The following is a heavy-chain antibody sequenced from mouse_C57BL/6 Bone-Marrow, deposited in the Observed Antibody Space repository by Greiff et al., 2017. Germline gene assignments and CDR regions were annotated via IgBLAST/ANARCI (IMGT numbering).Heavy chain of an antibody. D-gene: IGHD1-1*01. CDR2: IHPSDSDT. Sequence: VQLQQSGAELVRPGASVKLSCTASGFNIKDDYMHWVKQRPGQGLEWIGRIHPSDSDTNYNQQFKGKATLTVDKSSSTAYMQLSSLTSEDSAVYYCAILNYYGSRPHAMDYWGQGTSVTVSS. CDR3: AILNYYGSRPHAMDY. CDR1: GFNIKDDY. J-gene: IGHJ4*01. V-gene: IGHV1-74*01.